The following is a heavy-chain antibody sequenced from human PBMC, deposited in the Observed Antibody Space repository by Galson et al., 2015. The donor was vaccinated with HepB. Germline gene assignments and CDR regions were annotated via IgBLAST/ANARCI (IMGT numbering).Heavy chain of an antibody. Sequence: CAISGDSVSSNSAAWNWIRQSPSRGLEWLGRTYYRSKWYNDYALSVKSRITINPDTSKNQFSLQLNSVTPEDTAVYYCAREPDSSGWHGGWLFDFWGQGTLVTVSS. CDR1: GDSVSSNSAA. CDR2: TYYRSKWYN. V-gene: IGHV6-1*01. D-gene: IGHD6-25*01. J-gene: IGHJ4*02. CDR3: AREPDSSGWHGGWLFDF.